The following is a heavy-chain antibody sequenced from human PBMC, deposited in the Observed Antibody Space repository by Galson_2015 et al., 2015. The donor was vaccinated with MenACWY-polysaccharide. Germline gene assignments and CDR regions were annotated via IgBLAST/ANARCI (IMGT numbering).Heavy chain of an antibody. CDR2: IFPGDSDT. V-gene: IGHV5-51*01. D-gene: IGHD6-13*01. J-gene: IGHJ4*02. CDR3: ARPSYSSSWNPFDY. Sequence: QSGAEVTKPGESLKISCTGSGYSFTSYWIGWVRQMPGKGLEWMGVIFPGDSDTRCSPSFQGQVTISADKSISTAYLQWSSLKATDTAMYYCARPSYSSSWNPFDYWGQGTLVTVSS. CDR1: GYSFTSYW.